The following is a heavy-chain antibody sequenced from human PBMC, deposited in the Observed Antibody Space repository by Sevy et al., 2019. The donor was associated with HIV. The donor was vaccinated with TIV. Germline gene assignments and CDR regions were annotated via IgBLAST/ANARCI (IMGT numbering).Heavy chain of an antibody. V-gene: IGHV1-69*06. CDR1: GGTFSSYA. CDR3: ESGRVSYYGSGSYYDAYFDY. Sequence: ASVKVSCKASGGTFSSYAISWVRQAPGQGLEWMGGIIPIFGTANYAQKFQGRVTITGDKSTSKAYMELSSLRSEDTAVYYCESGRVSYYGSGSYYDAYFDYWGQGTLVTVSS. J-gene: IGHJ4*02. D-gene: IGHD3-10*01. CDR2: IIPIFGTA.